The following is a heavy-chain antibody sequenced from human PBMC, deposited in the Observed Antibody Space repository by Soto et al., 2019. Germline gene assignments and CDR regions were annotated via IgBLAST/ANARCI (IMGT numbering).Heavy chain of an antibody. J-gene: IGHJ5*02. CDR1: GYTFTSYG. CDR2: ISAYNGNT. D-gene: IGHD6-19*01. CDR3: ARGHSSGWYNWFDP. Sequence: ASVKVSCKASGYTFTSYGISWVRQAPGQGLEWMGWISAYNGNTNYAQKLQGRVTITRDTSASTAYMELRSPRSEDTAVYYCARGHSSGWYNWFDPWGQGTLVTVSS. V-gene: IGHV1-18*01.